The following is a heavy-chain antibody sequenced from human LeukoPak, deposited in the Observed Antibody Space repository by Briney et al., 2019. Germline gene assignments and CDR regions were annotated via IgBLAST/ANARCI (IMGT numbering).Heavy chain of an antibody. Sequence: NSSETLSLTCTVSGGSISSSTYYWGWIRQPPGKGLEWIGSIYYSGVTYYNPSLKSRVTISVDTSKNQFSLNLSSVTAADTAVYYCARVSHYDSSGYSTYYFDYWGQGTLVTVSS. CDR2: IYYSGVT. J-gene: IGHJ4*02. CDR3: ARVSHYDSSGYSTYYFDY. CDR1: GGSISSSTYY. D-gene: IGHD3-22*01. V-gene: IGHV4-39*07.